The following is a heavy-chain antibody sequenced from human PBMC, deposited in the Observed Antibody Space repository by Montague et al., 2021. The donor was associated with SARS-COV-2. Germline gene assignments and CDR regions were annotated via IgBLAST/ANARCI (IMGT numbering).Heavy chain of an antibody. J-gene: IGHJ6*03. CDR3: ARGRPSRTHYYYMDV. CDR1: GGSFSGYY. CDR2: INHSGST. D-gene: IGHD1-14*01. V-gene: IGHV4-34*01. Sequence: SETLSLTCAVYGGSFSGYYWSWIRQPPGKGLEWIGEINHSGSTNYNPSLKSRVTISVDTSKNQFSLKLSSVTAADTAVYYCARGRPSRTHYYYMDVWGKGTTVTVSS.